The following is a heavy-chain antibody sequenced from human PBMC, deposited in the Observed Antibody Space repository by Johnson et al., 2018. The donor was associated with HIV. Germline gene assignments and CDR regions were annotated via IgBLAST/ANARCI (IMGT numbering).Heavy chain of an antibody. CDR3: ARVRTGDSSGGRCDDAFDV. CDR1: GFMCDDYG. V-gene: IGHV3-20*04. CDR2: INWNGDSI. Sequence: VQLVESGGGVERPGGSLRRSWVGSGFMCDDYGRSWVRQVPGKGLEGVAGINWNGDSIGYVDSVKGRFTISRDNVKRSLYLQMNSLRVEDTALYYCARVRTGDSSGGRCDDAFDVWGQGTVVTVSS. J-gene: IGHJ3*01. D-gene: IGHD2-15*01.